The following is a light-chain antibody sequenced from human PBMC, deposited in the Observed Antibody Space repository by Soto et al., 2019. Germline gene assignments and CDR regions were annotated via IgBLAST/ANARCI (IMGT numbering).Light chain of an antibody. CDR2: DAY. CDR3: QQHNSYSR. V-gene: IGKV1-5*01. J-gene: IGKJ1*01. CDR1: QSISSW. Sequence: DIQMTQSPSTLSASVGDRVTITCRASQSISSWLAWYQQKPGKAPKLLIYDAYNLESGVPSRFSGSGSGTEFTLTISSLQPDDFATYYGQQHNSYSRFGQGTKVEIK.